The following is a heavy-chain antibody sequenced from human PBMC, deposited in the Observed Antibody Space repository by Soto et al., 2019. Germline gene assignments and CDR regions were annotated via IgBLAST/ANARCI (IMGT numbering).Heavy chain of an antibody. CDR1: GGSISSYY. Sequence: SETLSLTCTVSGGSISSYYWSWIRQPPGKGLEWIGYIYYSGSTNYNPSLKSRVTISVDTSKNQFSLKLSSVTAADTAVYYCGREMGYDILTGYYKDYWGQGTLVTVSS. CDR2: IYYSGST. J-gene: IGHJ4*02. D-gene: IGHD3-9*01. CDR3: GREMGYDILTGYYKDY. V-gene: IGHV4-59*01.